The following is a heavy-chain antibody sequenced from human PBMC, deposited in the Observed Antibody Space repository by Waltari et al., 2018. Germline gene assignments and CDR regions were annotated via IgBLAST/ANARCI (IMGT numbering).Heavy chain of an antibody. CDR1: NASLNNHY. D-gene: IGHD2-2*01. V-gene: IGHV4-59*11. CDR3: AREGSLYSSTGGWIGP. Sequence: QVHLQESGPGPVKPSETLSLNCTVSNASLNNHYRSWIRQPPGKRMELIGWINQITGDTNYNPSLESRVIISSDISKNQFSLKLTSVTAADTAIYYCAREGSLYSSTGGWIGPWGQGMLVTVSS. J-gene: IGHJ5*01. CDR2: INQITGDT.